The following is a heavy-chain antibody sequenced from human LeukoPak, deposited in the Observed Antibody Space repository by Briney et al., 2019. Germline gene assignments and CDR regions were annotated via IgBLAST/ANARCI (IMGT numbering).Heavy chain of an antibody. CDR3: ARDAGGGPFFDY. CDR1: GYTFTGYY. J-gene: IGHJ4*02. V-gene: IGHV1-2*02. D-gene: IGHD2-15*01. Sequence: ASVKVSCKASGYTFTGYYMHWVRQAPGQGLEWMGWINPNSGGTNYAQKFQGRVTMTRDTSISTAYMELSRLRSDDTAVYYCARDAGGGPFFDYWGQGTLVTVSS. CDR2: INPNSGGT.